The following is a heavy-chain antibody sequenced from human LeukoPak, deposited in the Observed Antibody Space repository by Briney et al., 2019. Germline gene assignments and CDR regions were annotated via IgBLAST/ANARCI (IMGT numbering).Heavy chain of an antibody. D-gene: IGHD3-9*01. Sequence: PGGSLRLSCAASGSTFSTYPLHWVRQAPGKGLEWVALISHLGDNEYYADSVKGRFSISRDNSKSTLYLHMNSLRPEDTALYYCAREGTYSDILTGYSFFDYWGQGTLVTVSS. J-gene: IGHJ4*02. CDR1: GSTFSTYP. CDR3: AREGTYSDILTGYSFFDY. CDR2: ISHLGDNE. V-gene: IGHV3-30-3*01.